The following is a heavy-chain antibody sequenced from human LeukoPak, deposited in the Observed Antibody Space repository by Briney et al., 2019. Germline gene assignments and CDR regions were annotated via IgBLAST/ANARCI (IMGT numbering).Heavy chain of an antibody. CDR3: ARDVDFWSNAFDI. V-gene: IGHV3-48*01. Sequence: GGSLRLSCAASGFTFSSYSMNWVRQAQGKGLEWVSYISSSSSTIYYADSVKGRFTISRDNAKNSLYLQMNSLRAEDTAVYYCARDVDFWSNAFDIWGQGTMVTVSS. D-gene: IGHD3-3*01. J-gene: IGHJ3*02. CDR1: GFTFSSYS. CDR2: ISSSSSTI.